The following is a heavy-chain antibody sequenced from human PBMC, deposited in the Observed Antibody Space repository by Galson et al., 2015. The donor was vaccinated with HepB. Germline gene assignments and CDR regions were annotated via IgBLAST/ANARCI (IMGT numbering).Heavy chain of an antibody. V-gene: IGHV5-10-1*01. CDR2: IDPSDSYT. CDR1: GYSFTSYW. Sequence: QSGAEVKKPGESLRISCKGSGYSFTSYWISWVRQMPGKGLEWMGRIDPSDSYTNYSPSFQGHVTISADKSISTAYLQWSSLKASDTAMYYCARHEPSWVAVAGRSWFDPWGQGTLVTVSS. D-gene: IGHD6-19*01. CDR3: ARHEPSWVAVAGRSWFDP. J-gene: IGHJ5*02.